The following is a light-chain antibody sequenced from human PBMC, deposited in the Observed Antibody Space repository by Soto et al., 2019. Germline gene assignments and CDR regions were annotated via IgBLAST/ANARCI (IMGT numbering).Light chain of an antibody. CDR2: EVS. J-gene: IGLJ1*01. CDR3: CSYAGSITYV. Sequence: QSELTQAADVSGSPGQWISISCNGRSIDVVSDNLVSWYQQHPGKAPKFIIYEVSQRPAGVSYRFSGSKSGNTAYLTISGLQAEDEADYYCCSYAGSITYVFGTGTKSPS. CDR1: SIDVVSDNL. V-gene: IGLV2-23*02.